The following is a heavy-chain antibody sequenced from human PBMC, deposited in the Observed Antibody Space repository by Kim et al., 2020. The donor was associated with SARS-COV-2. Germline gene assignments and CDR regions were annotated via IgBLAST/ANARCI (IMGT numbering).Heavy chain of an antibody. D-gene: IGHD6-13*01. Sequence: GGSLRLSCAASGFTFSSYEMNWVRQAPGKGLEWVSYISSSGSTIYYADSVKGRFTISRDNAKNSLYLQMNSLRAEDTAVYYCAREMEGIAAARDGMDVWGQGTTVTVSS. J-gene: IGHJ6*02. CDR3: AREMEGIAAARDGMDV. CDR2: ISSSGSTI. V-gene: IGHV3-48*03. CDR1: GFTFSSYE.